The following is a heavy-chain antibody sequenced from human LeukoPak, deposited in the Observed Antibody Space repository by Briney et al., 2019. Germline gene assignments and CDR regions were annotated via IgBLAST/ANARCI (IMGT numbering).Heavy chain of an antibody. CDR2: IYYSGGT. Sequence: SETLSLTCTVSGGSIRSDNYYWSWIRQFPGKGLEWIGYIYYSGGTYYNPSLKSRITISVDTSKNHFSLNLNSVTAADTAIYYCARLYGSGRNYLDYWGQGTLVTVSS. V-gene: IGHV4-31*03. J-gene: IGHJ4*02. D-gene: IGHD3-10*01. CDR3: ARLYGSGRNYLDY. CDR1: GGSIRSDNYY.